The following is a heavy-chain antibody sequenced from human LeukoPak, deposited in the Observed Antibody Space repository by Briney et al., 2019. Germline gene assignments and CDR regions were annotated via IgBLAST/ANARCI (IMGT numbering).Heavy chain of an antibody. J-gene: IGHJ4*02. CDR2: INSDGSST. CDR1: GFTFSSYW. D-gene: IGHD3-3*01. CDR3: AREYYDFWRGYQTEPKYYFDY. V-gene: IGHV3-74*01. Sequence: GGSLRLSCAASGFTFSSYWMHWVRQAPGKGLVWVSRINSDGSSTSYADSVKGRFTIPRDNAKNTLYLQMNSLRAEDTAVYYCAREYYDFWRGYQTEPKYYFDYWGQGTLVTVSS.